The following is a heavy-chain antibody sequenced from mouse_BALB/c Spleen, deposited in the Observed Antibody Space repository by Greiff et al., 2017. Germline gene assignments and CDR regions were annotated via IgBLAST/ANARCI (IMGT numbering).Heavy chain of an antibody. CDR2: ISSGSSTI. J-gene: IGHJ4*01. D-gene: IGHD1-1*01. V-gene: IGHV5-17*02. CDR1: GFTFSSFG. CDR3: ARSYGSSIYAMDD. Sequence: EVKLVESGGGLVQPGGSRKLSCAASGFTFSSFGLHSVRQAPEKGLEWVAYISSGSSTIYYADTVKGRFTISRDNPKNTLFLQMTSLRSEDTAMYYCARSYGSSIYAMDDWGQGTSVTGSA.